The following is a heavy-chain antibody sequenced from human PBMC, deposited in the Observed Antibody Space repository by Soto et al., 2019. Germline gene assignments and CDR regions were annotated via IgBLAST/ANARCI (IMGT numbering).Heavy chain of an antibody. D-gene: IGHD2-2*01. CDR1: GFTFTSHA. CDR3: AKDSGYQLPDNYSYYRLDV. J-gene: IGHJ6*02. CDR2: ISYDDIDQ. Sequence: PGGSLRLSCAASGFTFTSHAMHWVRQTPGKGLEWVAAISYDDIDQKYAISVKGRFTVSRDNVKNTLSLQMNSLRPEDTAVYYCAKDSGYQLPDNYSYYRLDVWGRGTTFTVS. V-gene: IGHV3-30*18.